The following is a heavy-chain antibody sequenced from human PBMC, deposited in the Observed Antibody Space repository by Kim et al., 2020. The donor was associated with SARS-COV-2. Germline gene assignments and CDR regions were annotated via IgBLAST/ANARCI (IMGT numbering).Heavy chain of an antibody. CDR3: ARFLRYFDWQYDIDV. Sequence: SETLSLTCTVSGGSISNYYWSWIRQPPGKGLEWIGYISYSGSTNYNPSLKSRVTISVDTSRKQFFLKLRSVTAADTAVYYCARFLRYFDWQYDIDVWGQG. CDR1: GGSISNYY. J-gene: IGHJ6*02. CDR2: ISYSGST. V-gene: IGHV4-59*12. D-gene: IGHD3-9*01.